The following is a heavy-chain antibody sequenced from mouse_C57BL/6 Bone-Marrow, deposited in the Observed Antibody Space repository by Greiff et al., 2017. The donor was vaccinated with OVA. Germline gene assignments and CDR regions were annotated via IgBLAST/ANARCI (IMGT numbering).Heavy chain of an antibody. J-gene: IGHJ1*03. Sequence: EVKLVESGGGLVKPGGSLKLSCAASGFTFSSYTMSWVRQTPEKRLEWVATISGGGGNTYYPDSVKGRFPIYRDNAKNTLYLQMSSLRSEDTALYFCASPILTGTWYFDVWGTGTTVTVSS. CDR1: GFTFSSYT. CDR3: ASPILTGTWYFDV. D-gene: IGHD4-1*01. CDR2: ISGGGGNT. V-gene: IGHV5-9*01.